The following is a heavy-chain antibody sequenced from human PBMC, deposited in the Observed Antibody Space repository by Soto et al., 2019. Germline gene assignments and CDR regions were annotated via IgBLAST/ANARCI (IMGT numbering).Heavy chain of an antibody. J-gene: IGHJ5*02. V-gene: IGHV4-30-2*01. CDR2: TYNSGNT. D-gene: IGHD2-21*02. CDR3: ARGSDGVWNWFDP. CDR1: GGSISSGFYS. Sequence: SETLSLTCAVSGGSISSGFYSWSWIRQPPGQGLEWIGYTYNSGNTYYNPSLMSRVTISVDRSQNHFPLKLTSVTAADTAVYYRARGSDGVWNWFDPWGQGTQVTVSS.